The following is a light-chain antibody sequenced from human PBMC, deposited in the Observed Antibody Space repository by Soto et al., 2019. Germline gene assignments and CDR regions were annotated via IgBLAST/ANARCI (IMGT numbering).Light chain of an antibody. J-gene: IGKJ5*01. CDR3: QQRSNWPPSIT. V-gene: IGKV3D-20*02. CDR2: GAS. Sequence: EIVLTQSPGTLSLSPGERATLSCRASQSVSSNYLAWYQQKPGQAPRLLIYGASSRATGIPARFSGSGSGTDFTLTISSLEPEDFAVYYCQQRSNWPPSITFGQGTRLEI. CDR1: QSVSSNY.